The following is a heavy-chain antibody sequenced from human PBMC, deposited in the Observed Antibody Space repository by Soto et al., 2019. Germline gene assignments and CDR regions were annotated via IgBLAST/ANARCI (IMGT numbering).Heavy chain of an antibody. CDR2: IHYNGPT. J-gene: IGHJ5*02. V-gene: IGHV4-59*02. D-gene: IGHD3-16*01. CDR1: GGPVTSFY. Sequence: SETLSLTCTVSGGPVTSFYWSWIRQPLGEGLEWIGYIHYNGPTKNNPSLKGRVALSVDTSKNQFSLKLKSLTAADTAVYYCARGLSSEGPPTFFDPWGQGTLVTVSS. CDR3: ARGLSSEGPPTFFDP.